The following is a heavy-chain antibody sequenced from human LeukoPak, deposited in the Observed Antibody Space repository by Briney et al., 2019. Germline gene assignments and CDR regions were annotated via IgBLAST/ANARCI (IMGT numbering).Heavy chain of an antibody. D-gene: IGHD4-17*01. J-gene: IGHJ4*02. CDR1: GGSFSGYY. CDR3: AREPIRVTTMYYFDY. Sequence: SETLSLTCAVYGGSFSGYYWSWIRQPPGKGLEWIGEINHSGSTNYNPSLKSRVTISVDTSKNQFSLKLSSVTAADTAVYYCAREPIRVTTMYYFDYWGQGTLVTVSS. CDR2: INHSGST. V-gene: IGHV4-34*01.